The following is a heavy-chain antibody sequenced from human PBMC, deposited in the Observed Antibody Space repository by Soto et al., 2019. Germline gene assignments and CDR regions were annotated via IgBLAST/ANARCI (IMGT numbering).Heavy chain of an antibody. Sequence: GASVKVSCKASGYTFVSYVINWVRQAPGQGLEWMGWISPYNGNTNYLQKFQGRVTMTTDTSTTTAYMELRNLTSDDTAVYFCARIASPWYTRGVSDYRGQESSVTVSS. V-gene: IGHV1-18*01. D-gene: IGHD1-20*01. J-gene: IGHJ4*02. CDR3: ARIASPWYTRGVSDY. CDR1: GYTFVSYV. CDR2: ISPYNGNT.